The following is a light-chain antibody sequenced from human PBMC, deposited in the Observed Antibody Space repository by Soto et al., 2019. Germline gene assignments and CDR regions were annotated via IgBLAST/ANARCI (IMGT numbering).Light chain of an antibody. Sequence: EIVLTQSPATLSLSPGERATLSCRASQSVNIYLAWYQQKPGQAPRLLIYDASNRATGIPARFSGSGSGTDFTLTISSLKTEDIAVYYCQHRSNWRVTFGGGNQVDIK. J-gene: IGKJ4*01. CDR2: DAS. V-gene: IGKV3-11*01. CDR1: QSVNIY. CDR3: QHRSNWRVT.